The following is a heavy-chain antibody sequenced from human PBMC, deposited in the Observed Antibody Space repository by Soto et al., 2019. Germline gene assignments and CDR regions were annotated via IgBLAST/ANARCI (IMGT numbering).Heavy chain of an antibody. CDR3: ARERGYTVSPDFDY. D-gene: IGHD5-18*01. CDR2: ISYDGSNK. CDR1: GFTFNSYA. V-gene: IGHV3-30-3*01. J-gene: IGHJ4*02. Sequence: QVQLVESGGGVVQPGRSLRLSCAASGFTFNSYAMHWVRQAPGKGLEWVAVISYDGSNKYYADSVKGRFTISRDNSNNTLYLQMNSLRAEDTAVYYCARERGYTVSPDFDYWGQGTLVTVSS.